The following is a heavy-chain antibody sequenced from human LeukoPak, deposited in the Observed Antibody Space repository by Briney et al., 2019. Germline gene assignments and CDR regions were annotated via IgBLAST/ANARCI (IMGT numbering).Heavy chain of an antibody. D-gene: IGHD3-22*01. CDR2: IYTSGST. J-gene: IGHJ6*03. V-gene: IGHV4-61*02. CDR3: ARSSEGRYYYDSSGYSYYYYYMDV. Sequence: SETLSLTCTVSGGSISSGSYYWSWIRQPAGKGLEWIGRIYTSGSTNYNPSLKSRVTISVDTSKNQFSLKLSSVTAADTAVYYCARSSEGRYYYDSSGYSYYYYYMDVWGKGTTVTISS. CDR1: GGSISSGSYY.